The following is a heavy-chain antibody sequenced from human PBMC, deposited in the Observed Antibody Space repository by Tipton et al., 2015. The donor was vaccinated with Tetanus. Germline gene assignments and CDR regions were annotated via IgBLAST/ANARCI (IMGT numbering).Heavy chain of an antibody. Sequence: TLSLTCTVSGGSISSGGYYWSWIRQHPGKGLEWIGYIYYSGSTYYNPSLKSRVTISVDTSKNQFSLKLSSVTAADTAVYYCARDRGYGDYVPDYYYYGMDVWGQGTTVTVSS. CDR3: ARDRGYGDYVPDYYYYGMDV. J-gene: IGHJ6*02. CDR2: IYYSGST. CDR1: GGSISSGGYY. D-gene: IGHD4-17*01. V-gene: IGHV4-30-4*08.